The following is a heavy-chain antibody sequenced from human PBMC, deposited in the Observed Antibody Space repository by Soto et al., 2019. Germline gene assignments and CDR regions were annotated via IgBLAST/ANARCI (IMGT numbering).Heavy chain of an antibody. D-gene: IGHD3-3*01. Sequence: PGGSLRLSCTASGFTFSSYWMHWVRQAPGKGLVWVSHISIDGSDTSYADSVKGRFTVSRDNAKNTVYLQMNSLRAGDTAVYYCAYSTPVLRFLEWTYYYYYGMDVWGQGTTVTVSS. CDR3: AYSTPVLRFLEWTYYYYYGMDV. CDR2: ISIDGSDT. V-gene: IGHV3-74*01. J-gene: IGHJ6*02. CDR1: GFTFSSYW.